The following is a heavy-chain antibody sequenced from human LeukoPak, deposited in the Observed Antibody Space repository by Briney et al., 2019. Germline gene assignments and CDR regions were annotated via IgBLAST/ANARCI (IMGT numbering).Heavy chain of an antibody. CDR2: VYTGGST. Sequence: SETLSLTCSVSGGSISGYYWTWIRQPAGKGLEWIGRVYTGGSTHYNPSLKTRLTMSVDTSKNQFSLKLSSVTAADTAVYYCARVITGTTTAFEIWGQGTMVTVSS. V-gene: IGHV4-4*07. CDR3: ARVITGTTTAFEI. D-gene: IGHD1-7*01. CDR1: GGSISGYY. J-gene: IGHJ3*02.